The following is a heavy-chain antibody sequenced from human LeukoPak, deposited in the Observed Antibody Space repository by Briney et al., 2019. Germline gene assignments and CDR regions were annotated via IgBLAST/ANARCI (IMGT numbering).Heavy chain of an antibody. CDR1: GYTFTSYG. Sequence: ASVKVSCKASGYTFTSYGISWVRQAPGQGLEWMGGISAYNGNTNYAQKLQGRVTMTTDTSTSTAYMELRSLRSDDTAVYYCARESITPRYCSGGSCYGGLYYFDYWGQGTLVTVSS. J-gene: IGHJ4*02. CDR3: ARESITPRYCSGGSCYGGLYYFDY. D-gene: IGHD2-15*01. CDR2: ISAYNGNT. V-gene: IGHV1-18*01.